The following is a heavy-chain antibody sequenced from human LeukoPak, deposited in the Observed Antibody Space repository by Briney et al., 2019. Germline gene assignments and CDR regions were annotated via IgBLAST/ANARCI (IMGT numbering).Heavy chain of an antibody. CDR2: ISGSGGDT. J-gene: IGHJ4*02. CDR3: RYFLPHFDY. V-gene: IGHV3-23*01. D-gene: IGHD2/OR15-2a*01. CDR1: GFTFSNYA. Sequence: GGSLRLSCAASGFTFSNYAMNWVRQAPGKGLEWVSAISGSGGDTYYADSVKGRFTISRDNSKNTLYLQMNSLRAEDTAVYYCRYFLPHFDYWGQGTLVTASS.